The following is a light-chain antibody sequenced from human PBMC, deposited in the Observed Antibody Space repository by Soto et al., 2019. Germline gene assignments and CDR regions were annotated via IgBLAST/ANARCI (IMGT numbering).Light chain of an antibody. CDR3: SAWDDGLNAVV. CDR2: SIN. Sequence: QSVLTQAPSASGTHGQRVTISCSGSSSNIGSNTVHWYQHLPGMAPKLLIYSINQRPSGVPDRFSGSRSGTSASLAISGLQSGDEADYFCSAWDDGLNAVVFGGGTKLTVL. CDR1: SSNIGSNT. V-gene: IGLV1-44*01. J-gene: IGLJ2*01.